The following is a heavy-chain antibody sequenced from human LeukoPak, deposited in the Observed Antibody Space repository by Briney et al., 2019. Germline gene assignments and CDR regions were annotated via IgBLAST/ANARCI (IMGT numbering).Heavy chain of an antibody. CDR3: ARDLFAAAAGTMD. J-gene: IGHJ4*02. CDR1: GGTFSSYA. CDR2: IIPIFGTA. Sequence: SAKVSCKASGGTFSSYAISWVRQAPGQGLEWMGGIIPIFGTANYAQKFQGRVTITADESTSTAYMELSSLRSEDTAVYYCARDLFAAAAGTMDWGQGTLVTVSS. D-gene: IGHD6-13*01. V-gene: IGHV1-69*13.